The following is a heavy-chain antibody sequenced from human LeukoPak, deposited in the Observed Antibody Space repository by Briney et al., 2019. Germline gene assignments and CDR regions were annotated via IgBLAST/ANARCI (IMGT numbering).Heavy chain of an antibody. D-gene: IGHD3-10*01. J-gene: IGHJ4*02. CDR3: ARVLIRGVFDY. CDR1: GFTFSNYA. Sequence: PGGSLRLSCAASGFTFSNYAMSWVRQAPGKGLEWVSSISSSSSYIYYADSVKGRFTISRDNAKNSLYLQMNSLRAEDTAVYYCARVLIRGVFDYWGQGTLVTVSS. V-gene: IGHV3-21*01. CDR2: ISSSSSYI.